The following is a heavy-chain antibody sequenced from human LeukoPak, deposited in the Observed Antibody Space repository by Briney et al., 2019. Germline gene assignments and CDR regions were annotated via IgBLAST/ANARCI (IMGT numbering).Heavy chain of an antibody. J-gene: IGHJ6*02. CDR1: GGPFSSYA. CDR3: ARDSRSDYCSSTSCYTDYYGMDV. CDR2: IIPILGIA. V-gene: IGHV1-69*04. D-gene: IGHD2-2*02. Sequence: ASVKVSCKASGGPFSSYAISWVRQAPGQGLEWMGRIIPILGIANYAQKFQGRVTITADKSTSTAYMELSSLRSEDTAVYYCARDSRSDYCSSTSCYTDYYGMDVWGQRTTVTVSS.